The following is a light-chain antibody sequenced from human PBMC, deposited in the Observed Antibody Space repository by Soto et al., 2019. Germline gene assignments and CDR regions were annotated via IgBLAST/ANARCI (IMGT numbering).Light chain of an antibody. CDR2: GAS. V-gene: IGKV3-15*01. J-gene: IGKJ2*01. CDR3: QQYHKWPPYT. CDR1: QSVDIS. Sequence: EIVLTQSPGTLSLSPGERATLFCRSSQSVDISLAWYQQKPGQTPRLLIYGASTRATGIPARFSGSGSGTEFTLTISSLQSEDFAVYYCQQYHKWPPYTFGQGTKVDIK.